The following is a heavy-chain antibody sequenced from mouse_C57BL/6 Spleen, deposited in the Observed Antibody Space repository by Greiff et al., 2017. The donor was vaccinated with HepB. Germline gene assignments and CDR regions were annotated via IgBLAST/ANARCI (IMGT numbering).Heavy chain of an antibody. J-gene: IGHJ4*01. V-gene: IGHV1-82*01. D-gene: IGHD2-12*01. Sequence: QVQLQQSGPELVKPGASVKISCKASGYAFSSSWMNWVKQRPGKGLEWIGRIYPGDGDTNYNGKFKGKATLTADKASSTAYMQLSSLTSEDSAVYFCARLLSYAMDYWGQGTSVTVSS. CDR2: IYPGDGDT. CDR1: GYAFSSSW. CDR3: ARLLSYAMDY.